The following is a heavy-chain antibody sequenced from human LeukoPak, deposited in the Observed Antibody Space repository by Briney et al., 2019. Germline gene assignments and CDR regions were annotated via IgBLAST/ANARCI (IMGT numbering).Heavy chain of an antibody. J-gene: IGHJ6*03. V-gene: IGHV4-59*01. CDR3: ARDSNSGYYYYMDV. CDR1: GGSISSYY. D-gene: IGHD4-11*01. CDR2: IYYSGST. Sequence: PSETLSLTCTVSGGSISSYYWSWIRQPPGKELEWVGYIYYSGSTNYNPSLNSRVTISLDTSKNQFSLKLTSVTAADTAVYYCARDSNSGYYYYMDVWGKGTTVTVSS.